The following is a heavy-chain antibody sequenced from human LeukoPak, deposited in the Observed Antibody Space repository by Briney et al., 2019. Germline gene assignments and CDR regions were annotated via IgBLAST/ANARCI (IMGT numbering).Heavy chain of an antibody. J-gene: IGHJ4*02. D-gene: IGHD3-16*02. CDR3: ARRRAGELSRLYYFDY. CDR2: IKQDGSEK. Sequence: ETLSLTCTVSGGSIRSSYYYWGWIRQPPGKGLEWVANIKQDGSEKYYVDSVKGRFTISRDNARNSLYLQMNSLRAEDTAVYYCARRRAGELSRLYYFDYWGQGTLVTVSS. CDR1: GGSIRSSYYY. V-gene: IGHV3-7*03.